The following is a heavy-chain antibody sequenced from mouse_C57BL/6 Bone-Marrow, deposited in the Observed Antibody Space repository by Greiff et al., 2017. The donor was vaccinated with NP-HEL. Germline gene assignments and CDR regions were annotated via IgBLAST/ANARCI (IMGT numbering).Heavy chain of an antibody. CDR3: ATAKSSNFAY. CDR2: IDPSDSYT. CDR1: GYTFTSYW. D-gene: IGHD1-2*01. J-gene: IGHJ3*01. Sequence: QVQLQQPGAELVMPGASVKLSCKASGYTFTSYWMHWVKQRPGQGLEWIGEIDPSDSYTNYNQKFKGKSTLTVDKSSSTAYMQISSLTSEDSAVYYCATAKSSNFAYWGQGTLVTVSA. V-gene: IGHV1-69*01.